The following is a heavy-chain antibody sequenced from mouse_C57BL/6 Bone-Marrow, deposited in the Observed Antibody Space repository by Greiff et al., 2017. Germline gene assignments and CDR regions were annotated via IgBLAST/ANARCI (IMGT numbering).Heavy chain of an antibody. CDR3: ASSSPYYFDY. CDR1: GYTFTDYY. J-gene: IGHJ2*01. CDR2: INPYNGGT. D-gene: IGHD1-1*01. Sequence: VQLQQSGPVLVKPGASVTMSCKASGYTFTDYYMNWVKQSHGKSLEWIGVINPYNGGTSYNQKFKGKATLTVDKSSSTAYMELNSLTSEDSAVYYCASSSPYYFDYWGQGTTLTVSS. V-gene: IGHV1-19*01.